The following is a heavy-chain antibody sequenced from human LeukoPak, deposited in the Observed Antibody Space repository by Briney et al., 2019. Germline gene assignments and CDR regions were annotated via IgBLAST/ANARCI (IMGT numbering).Heavy chain of an antibody. Sequence: PSETLSLTCTVSGGSISSSSYYWGWIRQPPGKGLEWIGSIYYSGSTYYNPSLKSRVTISVDTSKNQFSLKLSSVTAADTAVYYCARHYTAMPVGGFDPWGQGTLVTVSS. CDR1: GGSISSSSYY. CDR3: ARHYTAMPVGGFDP. D-gene: IGHD5-18*01. J-gene: IGHJ5*02. CDR2: IYYSGST. V-gene: IGHV4-39*01.